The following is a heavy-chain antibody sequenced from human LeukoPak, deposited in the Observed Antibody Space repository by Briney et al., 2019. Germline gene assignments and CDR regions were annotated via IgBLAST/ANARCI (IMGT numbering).Heavy chain of an antibody. CDR3: ARWTNYYMDV. CDR1: GGSISSSSYY. J-gene: IGHJ6*03. Sequence: SETLSLTCTVSGGSISSSSYYWGWIRQPPGKGLEWIGSIYYSGSTYYNPSLKSRVTISVDTSKNQFSLKLSSVTAADTAVYYCARWTNYYMDVWGKGATVTVSS. CDR2: IYYSGST. V-gene: IGHV4-39*07. D-gene: IGHD3/OR15-3a*01.